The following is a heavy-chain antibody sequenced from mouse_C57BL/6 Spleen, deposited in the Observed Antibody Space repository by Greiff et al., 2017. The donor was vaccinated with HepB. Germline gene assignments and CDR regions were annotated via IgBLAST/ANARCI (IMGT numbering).Heavy chain of an antibody. V-gene: IGHV1-78*01. CDR1: GYTFTDHT. Sequence: VKLVESDAELVKPGASVKISCKVSGYTFTDHTIHWMKQRPEQGLEWIGYIYPRDGSTKYNEKFKGKATLTADKSSSTAYMQLNSLTSEDSAVYFCARSHGDGYFYGYFDVWGTGTTVTVSS. D-gene: IGHD2-3*01. CDR2: IYPRDGST. CDR3: ARSHGDGYFYGYFDV. J-gene: IGHJ1*03.